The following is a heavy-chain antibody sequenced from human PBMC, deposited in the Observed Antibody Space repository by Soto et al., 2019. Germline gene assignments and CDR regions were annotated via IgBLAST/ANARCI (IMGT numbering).Heavy chain of an antibody. CDR3: TRGYGSGSYYNLYYYYGMDV. CDR2: ISSSSSTI. Sequence: GSLRLSCAASGFTFSSYSMNWVRQAPGKGLGWVSYISSSSSTIYYADSVKGRFTISRDNAKNSLYLQMNSLRDEDTAVYYCTRGYGSGSYYNLYYYYGMDVWGQGTTVTVSS. J-gene: IGHJ6*02. CDR1: GFTFSSYS. V-gene: IGHV3-48*02. D-gene: IGHD3-10*01.